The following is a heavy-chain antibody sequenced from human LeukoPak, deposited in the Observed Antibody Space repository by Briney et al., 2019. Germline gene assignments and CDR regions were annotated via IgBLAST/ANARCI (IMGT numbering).Heavy chain of an antibody. CDR2: INPNSGGT. Sequence: ASVKVSCKAAGYTFTGYYMFWVRQAPGQGLESMGRINPNSGGTNYAQKVQGRVTMTRDTSISTAYMEPSRLRSDDTAVYYCARGYCSGGSCYSVENWFDPWGQGTLVTVSS. V-gene: IGHV1-2*06. J-gene: IGHJ5*02. CDR1: GYTFTGYY. CDR3: ARGYCSGGSCYSVENWFDP. D-gene: IGHD2-15*01.